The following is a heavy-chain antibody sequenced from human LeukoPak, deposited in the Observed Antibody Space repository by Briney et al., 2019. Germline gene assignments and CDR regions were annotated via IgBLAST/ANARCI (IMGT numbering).Heavy chain of an antibody. CDR1: GGSINSYY. V-gene: IGHV4-59*12. D-gene: IGHD3-22*01. CDR2: IYHSGST. Sequence: SETLSLTCTVSGGSINSYYWSWVRQPPGKGLEWIGEIYHSGSTNYNPSLKSRVTISVDKSKNQFSLKLSSVTAADTAVYYCASSPFYDSSGYYPHWGQGTLVTVSS. CDR3: ASSPFYDSSGYYPH. J-gene: IGHJ4*02.